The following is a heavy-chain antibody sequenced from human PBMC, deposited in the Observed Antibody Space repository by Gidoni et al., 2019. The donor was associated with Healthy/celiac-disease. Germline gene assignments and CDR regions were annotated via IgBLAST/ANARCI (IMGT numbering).Heavy chain of an antibody. CDR1: GFTFSSYS. CDR3: ARGSDIVVVVAASSHWFDP. D-gene: IGHD2-15*01. CDR2: ISSSSSYI. J-gene: IGHJ5*02. V-gene: IGHV3-21*01. Sequence: EVQLVESGGGLVKPRGSLRLSCAASGFTFSSYSMNWVRQAPGKGLEWVSSISSSSSYIYYADSVKGRFTISRDNAKNSLYLQMNSLRAEDTAVYYCARGSDIVVVVAASSHWFDPWGQGTLVTVSS.